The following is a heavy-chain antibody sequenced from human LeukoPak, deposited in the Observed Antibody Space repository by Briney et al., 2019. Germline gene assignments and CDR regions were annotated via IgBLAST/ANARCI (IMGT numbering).Heavy chain of an antibody. CDR1: RFTFSSYA. CDR2: ISSSSSYI. D-gene: IGHD4-23*01. V-gene: IGHV3-21*01. CDR3: ARDGGNNSWYGMDV. J-gene: IGHJ6*02. Sequence: GGSLRLSCAASRFTFSSYAMSWVRQAPGKGLEWVSSISSSSSYIYYADSVKGRFTISRDNAKNSLYLQMNSLRVEDTAIYYCARDGGNNSWYGMDVWGQGTTVTVSS.